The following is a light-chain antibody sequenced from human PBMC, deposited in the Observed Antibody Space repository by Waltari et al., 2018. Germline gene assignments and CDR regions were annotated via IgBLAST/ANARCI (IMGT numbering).Light chain of an antibody. CDR3: QNHERLPAT. V-gene: IGKV3-20*01. CDR2: HAS. Sequence: EVVLTQSPGTLSLSPGERATPACRASQSVSSFLAWYQQKPGQAPRLLIYHASNRATGIPDRFSGRGSGTDFSLTISRLGPEDFAVYYCQNHERLPATFGQGTKVEI. J-gene: IGKJ1*01. CDR1: QSVSSF.